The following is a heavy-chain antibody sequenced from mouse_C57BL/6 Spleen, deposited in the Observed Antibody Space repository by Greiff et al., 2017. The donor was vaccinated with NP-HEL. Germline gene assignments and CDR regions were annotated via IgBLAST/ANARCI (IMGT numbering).Heavy chain of an antibody. CDR2: IDPSDSET. Sequence: QVQLQQPGAELVRPGSSVKLSCKASGYTFTSYWMRWVKQRPIQDLEWVGNIDPSDSETHYNQKFKDKATLTVDKSSSTAYMQLSSLTSEDSAVYYCARTTVVADYYAMDYWGQGTSVTVSS. V-gene: IGHV1-52*01. CDR1: GYTFTSYW. J-gene: IGHJ4*01. CDR3: ARTTVVADYYAMDY. D-gene: IGHD1-1*01.